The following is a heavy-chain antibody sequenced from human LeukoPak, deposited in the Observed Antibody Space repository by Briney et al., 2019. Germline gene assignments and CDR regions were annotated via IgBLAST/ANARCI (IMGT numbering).Heavy chain of an antibody. D-gene: IGHD1-26*01. CDR1: GGSISSYF. V-gene: IGHV4-59*01. J-gene: IGHJ4*02. CDR3: ARHPSGSYSYYFDY. Sequence: PSETLSLTCIVSGGSISSYFWSWIRQPPGKGLEWIGYIYYSGSTNYNPSLKSRVTISVDTYRNQFSLRLSSVTSADTAVYYCARHPSGSYSYYFDYWGQGTLVTVSS. CDR2: IYYSGST.